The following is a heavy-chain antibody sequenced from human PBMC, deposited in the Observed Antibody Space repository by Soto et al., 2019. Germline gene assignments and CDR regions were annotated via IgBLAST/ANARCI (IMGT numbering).Heavy chain of an antibody. V-gene: IGHV4-30-4*01. CDR3: ASRRSRGRALLFDP. CDR1: GGSISSGDYY. D-gene: IGHD1-26*01. J-gene: IGHJ5*02. CDR2: IYYSGST. Sequence: TSETLSLTCTVSGGSISSGDYYWSWIRQPPGKGLEWIGYIYYSGSTYYNPSLKSRVTISVDTSKNQFSLKLSSVTAADTAVYYCASRRSRGRALLFDPWGQGTLVTVSS.